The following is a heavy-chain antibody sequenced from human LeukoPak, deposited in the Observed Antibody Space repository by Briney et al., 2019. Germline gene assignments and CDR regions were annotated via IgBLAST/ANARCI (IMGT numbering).Heavy chain of an antibody. Sequence: SVKVSCKASGYTFTSYAISWVRQAPGQGLEWMGGIIPIFGTANYAQKFQGRVTITADESTSTAYMELSSLRSEDTAVYYCARASFTIFGVVIDIHWFDPWGQGTLVTVSS. CDR2: IIPIFGTA. J-gene: IGHJ5*02. CDR1: GYTFTSYA. D-gene: IGHD3-3*01. CDR3: ARASFTIFGVVIDIHWFDP. V-gene: IGHV1-69*13.